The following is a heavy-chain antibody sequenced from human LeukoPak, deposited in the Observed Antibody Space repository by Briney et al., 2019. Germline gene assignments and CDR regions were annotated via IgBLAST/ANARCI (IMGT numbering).Heavy chain of an antibody. CDR1: GYSISSGKY. V-gene: IGHV4-38-2*02. CDR3: ARGPGISGDHIYPDY. Sequence: SETLSLTCTVSGYSISSGKYWAWIRQTPGKGLEWIGSIYESGSTCYTSSLKSRVTMSVDTSKNQFSLNLTSVTAADTAVYFCARGPGISGDHIYPDYWGQGTLVTVSS. J-gene: IGHJ4*02. D-gene: IGHD2-21*01. CDR2: IYESGST.